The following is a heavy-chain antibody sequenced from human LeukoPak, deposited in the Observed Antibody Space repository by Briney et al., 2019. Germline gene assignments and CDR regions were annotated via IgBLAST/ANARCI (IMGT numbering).Heavy chain of an antibody. CDR3: ARSSAAAFY. CDR1: GFTFSSYS. CDR2: ISSSSSYI. V-gene: IGHV3-21*01. J-gene: IGHJ4*02. D-gene: IGHD6-13*01. Sequence: GGSLRLSCAASGFTFSSYSMNWVRQAPGKGLEWVSSISSSSSYIYHADSVKGRFTISRDNAKNSLYLQMNSLRAEDTAVYYCARSSAAAFYWGQGTLVTVSS.